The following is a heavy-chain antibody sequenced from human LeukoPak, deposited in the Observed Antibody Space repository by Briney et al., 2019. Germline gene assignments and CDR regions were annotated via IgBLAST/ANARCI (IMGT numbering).Heavy chain of an antibody. CDR2: IYYSGST. D-gene: IGHD3-9*01. J-gene: IGHJ5*02. CDR3: ARGVTYYDILTGYYRDEDWFDP. Sequence: SETLSLTCTVSGGSISSYYWSWIRQPPGKGLEWIGFIYYSGSTNYNPSLNSRVNISVDTSKNQFSLKLSSVTAADTAVYYCARGVTYYDILTGYYRDEDWFDPWGQGTLVTVSS. CDR1: GGSISSYY. V-gene: IGHV4-59*01.